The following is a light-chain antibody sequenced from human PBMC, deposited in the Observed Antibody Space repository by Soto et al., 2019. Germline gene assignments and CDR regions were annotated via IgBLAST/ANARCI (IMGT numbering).Light chain of an antibody. CDR3: QHRSNG. CDR1: QRVGSY. J-gene: IGKJ2*01. CDR2: GAS. V-gene: IGKV3-11*01. Sequence: ETVLTQSPDTLSLSPGERVTLSCRASQRVGSYLVWYQQKPGQAPRLLLYGASNRATGIPARFSGSGSGTDFTLTISSLEPEDFAVYYCQHRSNGFGQGTKLEIK.